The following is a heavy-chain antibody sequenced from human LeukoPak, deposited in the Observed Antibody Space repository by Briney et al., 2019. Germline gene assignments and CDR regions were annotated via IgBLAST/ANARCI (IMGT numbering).Heavy chain of an antibody. V-gene: IGHV4-34*01. CDR2: INHSGST. CDR3: ARTQGFDP. J-gene: IGHJ5*02. Sequence: SETLSLTCAVYGGSFSGYYWNWIRQPPGKGLEWIGEINHSGSTNYNPSLKSRVTISVDTSKNQFSLKLSSVTAADTAVYYCARTQGFDPWGQGTLVTVSS. CDR1: GGSFSGYY.